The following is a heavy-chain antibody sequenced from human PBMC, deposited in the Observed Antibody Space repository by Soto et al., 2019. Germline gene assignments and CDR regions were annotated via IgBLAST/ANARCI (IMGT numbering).Heavy chain of an antibody. J-gene: IGHJ6*02. CDR3: ARGSAYYDFWSGYSSYYYYGMDV. Sequence: PWETLSLTCAVYGGSFSGYYWSWIRQPPGKGLEWIGEINHSGSTNYNPSLKSRATISVDTSKNQFSLKLSSVTAADTAVYYCARGSAYYDFWSGYSSYYYYGMDVWGQGTTVTVSS. CDR1: GGSFSGYY. CDR2: INHSGST. V-gene: IGHV4-34*01. D-gene: IGHD3-3*01.